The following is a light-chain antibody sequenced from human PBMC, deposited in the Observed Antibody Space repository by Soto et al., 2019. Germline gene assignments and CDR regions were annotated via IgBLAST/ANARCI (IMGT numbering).Light chain of an antibody. J-gene: IGLJ1*01. CDR3: AAWDDGLNGFWV. V-gene: IGLV1-44*01. CDR2: SNN. Sequence: VLTQPPSASGTPGQRVAISCSGSSSNIGSNTVNWYQQLPGTAPKVLIYSNNQRPSGVPDRFSGSKSGTSASLAISGLQSEDEADYYCAAWDDGLNGFWVFGTGTKVTVL. CDR1: SSNIGSNT.